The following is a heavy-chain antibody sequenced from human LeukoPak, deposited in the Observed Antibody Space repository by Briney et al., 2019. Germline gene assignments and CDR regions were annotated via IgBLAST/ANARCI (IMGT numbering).Heavy chain of an antibody. Sequence: SETPSLTCTVSGGSISSYYWSWIRQPPGKGLEWIGYIYYSGSTNYNPSLRSRVTISVDTSKNQFSLKLSSVTAADTAVYYCASGWYRGHNYFDYWGQGTLVTVSS. CDR2: IYYSGST. J-gene: IGHJ4*02. CDR3: ASGWYRGHNYFDY. D-gene: IGHD2-15*01. V-gene: IGHV4-59*01. CDR1: GGSISSYY.